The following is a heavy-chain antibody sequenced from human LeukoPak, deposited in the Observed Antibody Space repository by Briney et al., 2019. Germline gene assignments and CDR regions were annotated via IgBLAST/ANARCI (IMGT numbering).Heavy chain of an antibody. CDR2: ISGSGGGT. D-gene: IGHD3-16*01. J-gene: IGHJ4*02. Sequence: PGGSLRLSCAASGLTFSSYAMSWVRQAPGKGLEWVSAISGSGGGTYYADSVKGRFTISRDNSKNTLYLQMNSLRAEDTAVYYCARSARTRGDQDYWGQGTLVTVSS. V-gene: IGHV3-23*01. CDR1: GLTFSSYA. CDR3: ARSARTRGDQDY.